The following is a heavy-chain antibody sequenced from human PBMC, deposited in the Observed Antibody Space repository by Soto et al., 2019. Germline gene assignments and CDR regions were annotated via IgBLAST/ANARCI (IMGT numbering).Heavy chain of an antibody. V-gene: IGHV1-2*02. D-gene: IGHD1-1*01. CDR2: ITPNSGGT. J-gene: IGHJ5*02. CDR3: ARESTQHWSSVENWFDP. Sequence: QVQLVQSGAELKKPGASVKVSCKASGYSFTDYYIHWVRQAPGQGLEWMGWITPNSGGTKYAQKFQGRVTMTRDTSISTAYMELTRLASDDTAVYYCARESTQHWSSVENWFDPWGQGTLVTVSS. CDR1: GYSFTDYY.